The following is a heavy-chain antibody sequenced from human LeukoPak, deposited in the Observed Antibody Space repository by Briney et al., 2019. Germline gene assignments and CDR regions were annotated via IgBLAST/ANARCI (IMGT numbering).Heavy chain of an antibody. D-gene: IGHD6-19*01. CDR2: IASSGTTK. V-gene: IGHV3-48*03. J-gene: IGHJ4*02. CDR3: TLLAVASDFDY. Sequence: GSLSLSCAVSRFPFSVYEMNWVRQAPGKGLEWVSNIASSGTTKYYADSVKGRFSISRDNAKSSLYLQMNSLRVEDTAVYYCTLLAVASDFDYWGQGALVTVSS. CDR1: RFPFSVYE.